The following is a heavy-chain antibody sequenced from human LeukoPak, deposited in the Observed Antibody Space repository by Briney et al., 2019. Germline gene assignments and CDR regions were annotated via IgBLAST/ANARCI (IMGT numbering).Heavy chain of an antibody. D-gene: IGHD6-25*01. CDR3: ARAYSSGLSFDY. Sequence: ASVKVSCKASGYTFTTFSMHWVRQAPGQRLEWMAWINGGNGNTKYSQKFQGRVTVTRDTSASTAYMELSSLRSEDTAVYYCARAYSSGLSFDYWGQRTLVTVSS. V-gene: IGHV1-3*01. J-gene: IGHJ4*02. CDR1: GYTFTTFS. CDR2: INGGNGNT.